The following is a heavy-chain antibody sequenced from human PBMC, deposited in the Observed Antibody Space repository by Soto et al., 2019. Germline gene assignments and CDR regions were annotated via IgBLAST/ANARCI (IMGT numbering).Heavy chain of an antibody. V-gene: IGHV4-59*01. CDR3: ARERGEATRTYYYYDMDV. D-gene: IGHD3-10*01. Sequence: SETLSLTCTVSGGSISSYYWSWIRQSPGKGLEWIGYIYYSGSTNYNPSLKSRVTISVDTSKNQFSLKLSSVTAADTAVYYCARERGEATRTYYYYDMDVWGQGTTVTVSS. J-gene: IGHJ6*02. CDR1: GGSISSYY. CDR2: IYYSGST.